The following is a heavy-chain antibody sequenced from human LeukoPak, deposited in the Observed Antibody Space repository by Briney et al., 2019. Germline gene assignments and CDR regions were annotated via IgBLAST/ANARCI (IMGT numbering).Heavy chain of an antibody. CDR2: INHSGST. D-gene: IGHD3-10*01. J-gene: IGHJ2*01. V-gene: IGHV4-34*01. CDR1: GGSFSGYY. Sequence: PSETLSLTCAVCGGSFSGYYWSWIRQPPGKGLEWIGEINHSGSTSYNPSLKSRVTISINTSKNQFSLKLSSVTAADTAVFYCARRVWFGESSHWSFDLWGRGTLVTVSS. CDR3: ARRVWFGESSHWSFDL.